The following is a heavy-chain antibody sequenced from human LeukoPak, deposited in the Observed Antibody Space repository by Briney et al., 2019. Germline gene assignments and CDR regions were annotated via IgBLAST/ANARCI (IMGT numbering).Heavy chain of an antibody. D-gene: IGHD6-6*01. J-gene: IGHJ3*02. CDR3: ARDASGYSSSWYAFDI. CDR1: GFTFSSYS. V-gene: IGHV3-21*01. Sequence: PGGSLRLSCAASGFTFSSYSMNWVRQAPGKGLEWVSSISSSSSYIYYADSVKGRFTISRDNAKNSLYLQMNSLRAEDTAVYYCARDASGYSSSWYAFDIWGQGTMVSVSS. CDR2: ISSSSSYI.